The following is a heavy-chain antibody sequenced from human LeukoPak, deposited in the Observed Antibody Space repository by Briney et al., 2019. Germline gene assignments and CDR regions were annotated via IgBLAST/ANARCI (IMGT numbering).Heavy chain of an antibody. V-gene: IGHV3-9*01. CDR3: TKGSGSWVDY. Sequence: PGRSLRLSCAASGFTFDDHAMHWVRQAPGKGLEWVSGTSGNGGSRGYADSVKGRFTISRDNAKNSLFLQMNSLRVEDTAFYYCTKGSGSWVDYWGQGTLVTASS. D-gene: IGHD2-15*01. CDR2: TSGNGGSR. J-gene: IGHJ4*02. CDR1: GFTFDDHA.